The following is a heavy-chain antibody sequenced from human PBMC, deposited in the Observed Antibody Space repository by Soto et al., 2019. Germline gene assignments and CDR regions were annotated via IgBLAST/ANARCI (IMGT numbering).Heavy chain of an antibody. Sequence: PGGSLRLSCAASGFTFSSYTMNWVRQAPGKGLEWVSSISSGSSYIYYAGSVRGRFSISRDNAQNSLFLQMNSLRAEDSAVYYCARDILSGGAYPDSWGQGTKVTVPQ. V-gene: IGHV3-21*01. CDR2: ISSGSSYI. CDR1: GFTFSSYT. J-gene: IGHJ5*01. D-gene: IGHD3-10*01. CDR3: ARDILSGGAYPDS.